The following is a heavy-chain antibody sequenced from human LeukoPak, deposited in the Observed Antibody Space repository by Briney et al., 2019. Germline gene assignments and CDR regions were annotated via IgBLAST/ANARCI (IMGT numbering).Heavy chain of an antibody. Sequence: GGSLRLSCAASGFTFDDYGMSWVRQAPGKGLEWVSGINWNGGSTGYADSVKGRFTISRDNAKNSLYLRMNSLRAEDTALHYCARAAESTYYYDSSGYSAPPYFDYWGQGTLVTVSS. CDR1: GFTFDDYG. V-gene: IGHV3-20*04. CDR2: INWNGGST. D-gene: IGHD3-22*01. J-gene: IGHJ4*02. CDR3: ARAAESTYYYDSSGYSAPPYFDY.